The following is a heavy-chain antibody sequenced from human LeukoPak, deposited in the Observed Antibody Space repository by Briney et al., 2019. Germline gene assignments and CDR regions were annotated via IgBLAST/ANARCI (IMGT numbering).Heavy chain of an antibody. V-gene: IGHV4-39*07. D-gene: IGHD3-3*01. J-gene: IGHJ6*03. CDR3: ARVADFWSGYYRNYYMDV. CDR1: GGSISSSSYY. CDR2: IYYSGST. Sequence: PSETLSLTCTVSGGSISSSSYYWGWIRQPPGKGLEWIGSIYYSGSTNYNPSLKSRVTISVDTSKNQFSLKLSSVTAADTAVYYCARVADFWSGYYRNYYMDVWGKGTTVTVSS.